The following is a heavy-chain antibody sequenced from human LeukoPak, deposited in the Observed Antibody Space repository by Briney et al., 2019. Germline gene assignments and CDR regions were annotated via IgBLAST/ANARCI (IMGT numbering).Heavy chain of an antibody. CDR1: GFNFSSYG. Sequence: PGGSLRLSCAASGFNFSSYGMHWVRQAPGKGLEWVAVISYDGSNKYYADSVKGRFTISRDNSKNTLYLQMNSLRAEDTAVYYCAKDASVAVAGYYYYYMDVWGKGTTVTVSS. D-gene: IGHD6-19*01. CDR3: AKDASVAVAGYYYYYMDV. J-gene: IGHJ6*03. CDR2: ISYDGSNK. V-gene: IGHV3-30*18.